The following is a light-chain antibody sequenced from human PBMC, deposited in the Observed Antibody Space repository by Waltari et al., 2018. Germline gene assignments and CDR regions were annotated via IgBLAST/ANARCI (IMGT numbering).Light chain of an antibody. CDR2: ASS. Sequence: AIRLTQSPSSIAATTGDRVTITCRASQGVGSYLAWYQQKSGGAPKLLLYASSSFEAEVPSRFGGSGSGTDFTLTISCLQSEDFASYFCQQYYSYPVTFGQGTRV. V-gene: IGKV1-8*01. CDR3: QQYYSYPVT. J-gene: IGKJ1*01. CDR1: QGVGSY.